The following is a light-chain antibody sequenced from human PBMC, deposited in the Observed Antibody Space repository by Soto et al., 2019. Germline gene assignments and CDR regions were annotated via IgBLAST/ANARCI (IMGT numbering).Light chain of an antibody. CDR2: KAS. CDR1: QTISSW. V-gene: IGKV1-5*03. J-gene: IGKJ1*01. CDR3: QHYNSYSEA. Sequence: DIQMTQSPSTLSASLGDRVTITWRASQTISSWLAWYQQKPGKAPKLLIYKASTLNSGVPSRFSGSGSGTEFTLTISSLQTDDFATYYCQHYNSYSEAFGQGTKVDI.